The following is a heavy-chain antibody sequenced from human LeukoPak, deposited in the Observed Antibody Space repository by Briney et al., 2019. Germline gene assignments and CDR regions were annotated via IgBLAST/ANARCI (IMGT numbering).Heavy chain of an antibody. CDR2: INPNSGGT. D-gene: IGHD3-10*01. Sequence: GASVKVSCKAPGYTFTGYYMHWVRQAPGQGLEWMGWINPNSGGTNYAQKFQGRVTMTRDTSISTAYMELSRLRSDDTAVYCCARDNRYGSGKPRGNWFDPWGQGTLVTVSS. CDR3: ARDNRYGSGKPRGNWFDP. V-gene: IGHV1-2*02. CDR1: GYTFTGYY. J-gene: IGHJ5*02.